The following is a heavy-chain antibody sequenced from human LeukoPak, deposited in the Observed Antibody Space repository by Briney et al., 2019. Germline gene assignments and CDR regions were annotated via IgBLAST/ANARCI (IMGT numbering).Heavy chain of an antibody. CDR1: GFTFSSYG. CDR2: ISYDGSNK. D-gene: IGHD3-10*01. J-gene: IGHJ4*02. Sequence: PGRSLRLSCAASGFTFSSYGMHWVRQAPGKGLEWVAVISYDGSNKYYADSVKGRFTISRDNSKNTLYLQMNSLRAEDTAVYYCARDPLGLWFGELSNYFDYWGQGTLVTVSS. CDR3: ARDPLGLWFGELSNYFDY. V-gene: IGHV3-30*03.